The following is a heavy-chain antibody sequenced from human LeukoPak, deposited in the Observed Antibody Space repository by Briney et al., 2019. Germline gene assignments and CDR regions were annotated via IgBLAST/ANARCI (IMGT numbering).Heavy chain of an antibody. CDR3: ARDGAAAAPGWFDP. J-gene: IGHJ5*02. CDR2: INHSGST. Sequence: PSETLSLTCAVYGGSFSGYYWSWIRQPPGKGLEWIGEINHSGSTNYNPSLKSRVTMSVDTSKNQFSLKLSSVTAADTAVYYCARDGAAAAPGWFDPWGQGTLVTVSS. D-gene: IGHD6-13*01. CDR1: GGSFSGYY. V-gene: IGHV4-34*01.